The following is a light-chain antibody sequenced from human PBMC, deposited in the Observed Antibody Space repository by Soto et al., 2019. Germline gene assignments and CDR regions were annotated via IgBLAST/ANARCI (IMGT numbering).Light chain of an antibody. J-gene: IGKJ4*02. Sequence: EIVMTQSPATLSVSPGERATLSCRASQSVSSNLAWYQQKPGQAPTLLIYGASTMATGIPARFSGSGSGTEYTLTISSLQPTDFSVYYCQQYNNWPPRTFGGGTKVEIK. CDR3: QQYNNWPPRT. CDR2: GAS. CDR1: QSVSSN. V-gene: IGKV3-15*01.